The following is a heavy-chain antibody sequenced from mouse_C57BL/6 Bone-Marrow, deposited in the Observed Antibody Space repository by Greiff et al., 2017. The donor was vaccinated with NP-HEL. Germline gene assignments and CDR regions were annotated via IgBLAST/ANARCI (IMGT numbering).Heavy chain of an antibody. D-gene: IGHD1-1*01. CDR1: GYAFSSSW. CDR3: ASSSYYYGSSPDY. CDR2: IYPGDGDT. V-gene: IGHV1-82*01. J-gene: IGHJ2*01. Sequence: VQLQQSGPELVKPGASVKISCKASGYAFSSSWMNWVKQRPGKGLEWIGRIYPGDGDTNYNGKFKGKATLTADKSSSTAYMQLSSLTSEDSAVYFCASSSYYYGSSPDYWGQGTTLTVSS.